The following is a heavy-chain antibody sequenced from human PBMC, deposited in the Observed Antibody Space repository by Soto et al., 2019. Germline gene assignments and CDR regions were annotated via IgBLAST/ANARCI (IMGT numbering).Heavy chain of an antibody. CDR2: ISYDGSKK. CDR3: VGGQYYFDY. CDR1: GFPFTAYG. Sequence: QVQLVESGGGVVQPGNSLSLSCAASGFPFTAYGMHWVREGPGTGLEWVAVISYDGSKKFYADSVKGRFTISRDNSKNTLYLQMNSLRPEDTALYYCVGGQYYFDYRGQGTLVTFS. D-gene: IGHD3-10*01. V-gene: IGHV3-30*03. J-gene: IGHJ4*02.